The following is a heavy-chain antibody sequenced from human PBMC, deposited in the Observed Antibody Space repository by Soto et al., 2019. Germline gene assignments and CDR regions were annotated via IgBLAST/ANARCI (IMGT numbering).Heavy chain of an antibody. J-gene: IGHJ4*02. CDR1: GGTFSSYA. D-gene: IGHD3-3*01. Sequence: SVKVSCKASGGTFSSYAISWVRQAPGQRLEWMGGINPINGKTKYAQKFQGRVTITRDTSASTAYMELSSLRSEDTAVYYCALSQFWSGYPNPFDYWGQGTLVTVSS. CDR3: ALSQFWSGYPNPFDY. V-gene: IGHV1-69*10. CDR2: INPINGKT.